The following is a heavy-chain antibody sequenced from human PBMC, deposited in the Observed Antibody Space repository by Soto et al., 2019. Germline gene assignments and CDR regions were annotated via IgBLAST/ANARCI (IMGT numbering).Heavy chain of an antibody. CDR3: ARDGTLYDSSAYYYLY. D-gene: IGHD3-22*01. Sequence: ASVKVSCKASGGTFSRYTITWVRQAPGQGLEWMGGITPMFGTPNYAQKFQGRVTITADESTSTAYMELSSLRSEDTAMYYCARDGTLYDSSAYYYLYWGQGTLVALS. CDR2: ITPMFGTP. V-gene: IGHV1-69*13. CDR1: GGTFSRYT. J-gene: IGHJ4*02.